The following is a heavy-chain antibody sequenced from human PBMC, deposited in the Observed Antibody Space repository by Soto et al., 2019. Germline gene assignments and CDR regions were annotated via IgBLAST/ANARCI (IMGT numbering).Heavy chain of an antibody. D-gene: IGHD1-1*01. J-gene: IGHJ4*02. V-gene: IGHV3-21*01. CDR2: VGSSSGDI. Sequence: EVQLVESGGGLVKPGGSLRLSCAASGFTFSRYSMNWVRQAPGEGLEWVSSVGSSSGDIYYADSVKGRFTISRDNAKNARHLQMNSLRAEDTAVYYCATDLSWNDVPYFDFWGQGTLVTVSS. CDR3: ATDLSWNDVPYFDF. CDR1: GFTFSRYS.